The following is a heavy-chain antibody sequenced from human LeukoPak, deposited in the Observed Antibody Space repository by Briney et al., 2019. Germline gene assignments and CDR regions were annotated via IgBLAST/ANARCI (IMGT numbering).Heavy chain of an antibody. CDR3: AKDGWLAVAGTSGGPQHEIDY. CDR2: IIPILGIA. Sequence: GASVKVSCKASGGTFSSYAISWVRQAPGQGLEWMGRIIPILGIANYAQKFQGRVTITADKSTSTAYMELSSLRSEDTAVYYCAKDGWLAVAGTSGGPQHEIDYWGQGTLVTVSS. CDR1: GGTFSSYA. V-gene: IGHV1-69*04. D-gene: IGHD6-19*01. J-gene: IGHJ4*02.